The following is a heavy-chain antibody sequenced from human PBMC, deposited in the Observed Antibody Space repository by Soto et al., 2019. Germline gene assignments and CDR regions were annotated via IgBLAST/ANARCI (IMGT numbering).Heavy chain of an antibody. D-gene: IGHD2-21*02. CDR2: ISGSGGAT. V-gene: IGHV3-23*01. Sequence: EVQLLESGGGLVQPGGSLRLSCAASRFPFNSYAMSWVRLAPGKGLEWVSAISGSGGATYYAGSVKGRFTISRDNSKDTLYLQMNSLRVEDTAIYHCATDLDAGDPRAFDIWGQGTMVTVSS. CDR3: ATDLDAGDPRAFDI. J-gene: IGHJ3*02. CDR1: RFPFNSYA.